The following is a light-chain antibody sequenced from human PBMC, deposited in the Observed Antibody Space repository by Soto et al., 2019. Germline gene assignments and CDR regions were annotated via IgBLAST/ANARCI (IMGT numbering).Light chain of an antibody. CDR3: SSYTTSTTRV. J-gene: IGLJ1*01. CDR2: EVS. Sequence: QSVLTQPASVSGTPGQSIAISCTGSSSDVGIYNYVSWYQQHPGKVPKLIIYEVSNRPSGVSSRFSGSKSGNTASLTISGLQAEDEADYYCSSYTTSTTRVFGSGTKVT. V-gene: IGLV2-14*01. CDR1: SSDVGIYNY.